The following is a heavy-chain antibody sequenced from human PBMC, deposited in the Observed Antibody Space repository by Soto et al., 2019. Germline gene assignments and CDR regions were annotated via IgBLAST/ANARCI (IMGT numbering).Heavy chain of an antibody. D-gene: IGHD6-19*01. CDR1: GGTFSSYT. Sequence: QVQLVQSGAEVKKPGSSVKVSCKASGGTFSSYTISWVRQAPGQGLEWMGRIIPILGIANYAQKFQGRVTITADKSTSTAYMELSSLRSEDTAVYYCARVEAVAGNHDYWGQGTLVTVSS. J-gene: IGHJ4*02. V-gene: IGHV1-69*02. CDR3: ARVEAVAGNHDY. CDR2: IIPILGIA.